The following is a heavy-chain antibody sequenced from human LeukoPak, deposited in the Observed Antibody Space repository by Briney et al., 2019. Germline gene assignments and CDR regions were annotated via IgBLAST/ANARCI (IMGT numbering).Heavy chain of an antibody. J-gene: IGHJ3*02. V-gene: IGHV3-7*01. CDR3: ARVSYDFWSGFRNDAFDI. Sequence: GGSLRLSCAASGFTFSSYWMSWVRQAPGKGLEWVANIKQDGSEKYYVDSVKGRFTISRDNAKNSLYLQMNSLRAEDTAVYYCARVSYDFWSGFRNDAFDIWGQGTMVTVSS. CDR1: GFTFSSYW. CDR2: IKQDGSEK. D-gene: IGHD3-3*01.